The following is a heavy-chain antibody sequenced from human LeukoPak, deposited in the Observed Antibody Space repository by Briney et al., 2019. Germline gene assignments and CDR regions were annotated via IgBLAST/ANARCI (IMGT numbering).Heavy chain of an antibody. D-gene: IGHD2-2*01. CDR1: GGSISSYY. J-gene: IGHJ3*02. Sequence: PSETLSLTCTVSGGSISSYYWSWIRQPPGKGLEWIGSIYHSGSTYYDPSLKSRVTISVDTSKNQFSLKLSSVTAADTAVYYCARSTWGGAFDIWGQGTMVTVSS. CDR2: IYHSGST. CDR3: ARSTWGGAFDI. V-gene: IGHV4-59*08.